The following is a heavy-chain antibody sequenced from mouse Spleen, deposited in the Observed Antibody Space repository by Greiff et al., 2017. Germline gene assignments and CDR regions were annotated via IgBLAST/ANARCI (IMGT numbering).Heavy chain of an antibody. D-gene: IGHD2-5*01. V-gene: IGHV1-15*01. Sequence: VQLQQSGAELVRPGASVTLSCKASGYTFTDYEMHWVKQTPVHGLEWIGAIDPETGGTAYNQKFKGKAILTADKSSSTAYMALRSLTSEDSAVYYSTRSPYYSNTFFDYWGQGTTLTVSS. CDR2: IDPETGGT. J-gene: IGHJ2*01. CDR1: GYTFTDYE. CDR3: TRSPYYSNTFFDY.